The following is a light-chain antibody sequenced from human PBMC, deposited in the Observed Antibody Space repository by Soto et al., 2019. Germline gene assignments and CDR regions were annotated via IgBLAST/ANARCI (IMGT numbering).Light chain of an antibody. CDR2: GAS. V-gene: IGKV3-15*01. J-gene: IGKJ5*01. Sequence: SPDPLSLYPSERDTLSCRASQSLTNSFIAWYQQKPGQAPRLLIYGASTRATGIPARVSGSGSGTEFTLTISSLQSEDFAVYYCQLYNNWPPTFGQVRRLEIK. CDR3: QLYNNWPPT. CDR1: QSLTNS.